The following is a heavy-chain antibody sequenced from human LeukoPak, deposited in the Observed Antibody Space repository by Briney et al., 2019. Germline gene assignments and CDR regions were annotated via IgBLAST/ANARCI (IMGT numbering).Heavy chain of an antibody. CDR3: ARYVYGVVTSFDY. CDR1: GFTFSSYS. Sequence: GGSLRLSCAASGFTFSSYSMNWVRQAPGEGLEWVSSISSSSSYIYYADSVKGRFTISRDNAKNSLYLQTNSLRAEDTAVYYCARYVYGVVTSFDYWGQGTLVTVSS. J-gene: IGHJ4*02. V-gene: IGHV3-21*01. CDR2: ISSSSSYI. D-gene: IGHD3-3*01.